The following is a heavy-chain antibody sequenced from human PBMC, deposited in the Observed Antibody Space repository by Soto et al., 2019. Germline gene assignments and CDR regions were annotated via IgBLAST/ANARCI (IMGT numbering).Heavy chain of an antibody. CDR3: ARGGAQGAALDI. CDR1: DGSISNYF. Sequence: QVQLQESGPGLVKPSETLSLTCIVSDGSISNYFWSWIRQPPGKGLEWIGAIYYTGGTNYNPCLKSRVTTTVDTSKNQFSLRVNSVTAADTAVYYCARGGAQGAALDIWGQGTMVTVSS. V-gene: IGHV4-59*01. D-gene: IGHD1-26*01. J-gene: IGHJ3*02. CDR2: IYYTGGT.